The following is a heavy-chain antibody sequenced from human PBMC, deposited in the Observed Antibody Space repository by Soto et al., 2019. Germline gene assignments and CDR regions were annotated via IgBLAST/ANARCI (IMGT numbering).Heavy chain of an antibody. CDR3: AKMAYFGDPRGGDY. CDR1: GFTFSSYA. Sequence: EVQLLESGGDLVQPGGSLRLSCAASGFTFSSYAMSWVRQTPGKGLEWVSIVSRSGETTYYADSVKGRFTISRDNSQNTLPLQMNSVRAEDTAVYYCAKMAYFGDPRGGDYWGQGTLVTVSS. J-gene: IGHJ4*02. D-gene: IGHD3-10*01. V-gene: IGHV3-23*01. CDR2: VSRSGETT.